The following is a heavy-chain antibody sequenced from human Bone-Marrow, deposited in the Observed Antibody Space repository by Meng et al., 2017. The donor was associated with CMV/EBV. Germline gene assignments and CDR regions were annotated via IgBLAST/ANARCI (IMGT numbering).Heavy chain of an antibody. J-gene: IGHJ4*02. CDR3: AKDLASTGYYYYFFDY. V-gene: IGHV3-23*01. CDR2: ISGSGGST. D-gene: IGHD3-22*01. Sequence: GGSLRLSCTASGFTFGDYAMSWVRQAPGKGLEWVSAISGSGGSTYYADSVKGRFTISRDNSKNTLYLQMNSLRAEDTAVYYCAKDLASTGYYYYFFDYWGQGTLVTVSS. CDR1: GFTFGDYA.